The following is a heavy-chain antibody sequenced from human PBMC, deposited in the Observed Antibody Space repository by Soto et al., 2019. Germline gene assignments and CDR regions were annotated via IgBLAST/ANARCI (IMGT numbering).Heavy chain of an antibody. J-gene: IGHJ4*02. CDR3: ARSIVVVTALDY. D-gene: IGHD2-21*02. V-gene: IGHV1-3*05. Sequence: QVQLVQSGAEEKKPGASVKVSCKASGYTFTSYAMHWVLQAPGQRLEWMGWINAGNGNTKYSQKFQGRVTITRDTSASTAYVELSSLRSEDTAVYYCARSIVVVTALDYWGQGTLVTVSS. CDR1: GYTFTSYA. CDR2: INAGNGNT.